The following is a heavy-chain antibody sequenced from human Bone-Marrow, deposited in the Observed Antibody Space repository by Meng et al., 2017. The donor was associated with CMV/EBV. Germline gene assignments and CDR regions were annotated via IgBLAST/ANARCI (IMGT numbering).Heavy chain of an antibody. Sequence: GGSLRLSCAASGFTFDDYAMHWVRQAPGKGLVWVSRINSDGSSTSYADSVKGRFTISRDNAKNTLYLQMNSLRAEDTAVYYCASSGLYCSSTSCYEGIGDYFDYWGQGTLVTVSS. D-gene: IGHD2-2*01. CDR3: ASSGLYCSSTSCYEGIGDYFDY. V-gene: IGHV3-74*01. J-gene: IGHJ4*02. CDR2: INSDGSST. CDR1: GFTFDDYA.